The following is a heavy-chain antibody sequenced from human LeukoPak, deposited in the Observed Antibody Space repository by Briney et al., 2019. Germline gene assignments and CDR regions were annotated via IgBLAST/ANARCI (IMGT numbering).Heavy chain of an antibody. D-gene: IGHD1-26*01. CDR1: GGSISSSNYY. CDR2: IHYSGGT. V-gene: IGHV4-39*01. J-gene: IGHJ4*02. CDR3: AKTTGRGTVDPGTSGYITF. Sequence: SETLSLTCTVSGGSISSSNYYWDWVRQPPGQGLEWIGSIHYSGGTYYNPSLRSRVTISVDTSKNQFSLKMSSVTAADTAVYYCAKTTGRGTVDPGTSGYITFWGQGTEVTVSS.